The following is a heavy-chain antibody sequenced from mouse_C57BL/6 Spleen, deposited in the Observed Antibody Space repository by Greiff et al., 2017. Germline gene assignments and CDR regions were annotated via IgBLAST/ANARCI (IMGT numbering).Heavy chain of an antibody. CDR1: GYTFTSYW. CDR2: INPSNGGT. V-gene: IGHV1-53*01. CDR3: ARGGYDGYYDRFAY. J-gene: IGHJ3*01. Sequence: VQLQQSGTELVKPGASVKLSCKASGYTFTSYWMHWVKQRPGQGLEWIGNINPSNGGTNYNEKFKSKATLTVDKSSSTAYMQLSSLTSEDSAVYYCARGGYDGYYDRFAYWGQGTLVTVSA. D-gene: IGHD2-3*01.